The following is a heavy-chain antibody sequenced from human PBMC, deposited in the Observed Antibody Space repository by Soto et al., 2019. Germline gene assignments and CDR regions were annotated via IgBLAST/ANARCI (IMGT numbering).Heavy chain of an antibody. V-gene: IGHV3-73*01. CDR1: GFTFGAYA. Sequence: GGSLRLSCTGSGFTFGAYAMTWFRQASVKGLEWLGRIGSIGESYVITYDVSVKGRFTISRDDSKKTAYLQMNSLESEDTAVYYCSRDDSDWFFNWGRGTLVTVSS. CDR3: SRDDSDWFFN. CDR2: IGSIGESYVI. J-gene: IGHJ4*02. D-gene: IGHD3-9*01.